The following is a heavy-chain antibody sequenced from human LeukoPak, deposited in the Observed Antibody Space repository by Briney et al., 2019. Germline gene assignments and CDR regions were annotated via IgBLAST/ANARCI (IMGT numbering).Heavy chain of an antibody. J-gene: IGHJ4*02. Sequence: GGSLRLSCAASGFTFGSFSMSWVRQAPGKGLEWVSVISGSGETTFYADSVRGRFTISRDNSKSTLYLQMNNLRAEDTAVYYCARTYGDMADYWGQGTLVTVSS. CDR3: ARTYGDMADY. CDR1: GFTFGSFS. CDR2: ISGSGETT. D-gene: IGHD4-17*01. V-gene: IGHV3-23*01.